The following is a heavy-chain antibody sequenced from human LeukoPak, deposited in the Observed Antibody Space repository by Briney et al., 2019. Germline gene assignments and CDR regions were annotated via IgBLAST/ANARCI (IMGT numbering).Heavy chain of an antibody. Sequence: GGSLRLSCAASGFTFSSYSMNWVRQAPGKGLEWVSSISSSSYIYYADSVKGRFTISRDNAKNSLYLQMNSLRAEDTAVYYCARDASYSSSWYGFRGLDYWGQGTLVTVSS. D-gene: IGHD6-13*01. CDR3: ARDASYSSSWYGFRGLDY. CDR1: GFTFSSYS. CDR2: ISSSSYI. V-gene: IGHV3-21*01. J-gene: IGHJ4*02.